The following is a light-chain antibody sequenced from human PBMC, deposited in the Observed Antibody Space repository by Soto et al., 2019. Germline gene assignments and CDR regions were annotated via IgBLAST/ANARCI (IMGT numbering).Light chain of an antibody. CDR3: QQTNTFLPLT. CDR1: QGISNW. CDR2: GAS. V-gene: IGKV1-12*01. Sequence: DIQMTQSPSSVSASVGDRVTITCRASQGISNWLAWYQQQPGKAPKLLLYGASSLQSGVPSRFIGGGSGTHFTLIISSLQPEDFATYYCQQTNTFLPLTFGAGTKVEI. J-gene: IGKJ4*01.